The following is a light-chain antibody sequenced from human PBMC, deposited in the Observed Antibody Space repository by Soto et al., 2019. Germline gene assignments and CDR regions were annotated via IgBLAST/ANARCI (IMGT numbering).Light chain of an antibody. CDR1: QSVTSN. V-gene: IGKV3-15*01. CDR3: QQYSLWPGT. J-gene: IGKJ2*02. CDR2: GAS. Sequence: EIVMTQSPATLSVSPGESATLSCRASQSVTSNLAWYQQRPGQAPRLLIYGASFRTTGVPVRFGGSGSGTDFTLTISSLQSEDFAVYYCQQYSLWPGTFGQGTKLEIK.